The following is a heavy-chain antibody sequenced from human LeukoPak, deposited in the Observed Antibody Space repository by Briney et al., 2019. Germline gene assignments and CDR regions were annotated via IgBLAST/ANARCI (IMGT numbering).Heavy chain of an antibody. Sequence: SETLSLTCTVSAGSIRTTTYYWGWIRQPPGKGLEWIATIYHSGSTYYNPSLMSRVTLSVDTSKNQFSLKLSSVTAADTAVYYCARATGTEGYYYYYMDVWGKGTTVTVSS. J-gene: IGHJ6*03. CDR2: IYHSGST. CDR1: AGSIRTTTYY. V-gene: IGHV4-39*07. D-gene: IGHD1-1*01. CDR3: ARATGTEGYYYYYMDV.